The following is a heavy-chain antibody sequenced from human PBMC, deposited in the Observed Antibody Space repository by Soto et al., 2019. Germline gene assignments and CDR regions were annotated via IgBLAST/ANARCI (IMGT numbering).Heavy chain of an antibody. CDR3: ARVPIAAAGTVTYYFDY. Sequence: SVNGSCNASAGTFSSYSVSWVRQAPGQGLEWMGGIIPIFGTANYAQKFQGRVTITADESTSTAYMELSSLRSEDAAVYYCARVPIAAAGTVTYYFDYWGQGTLVTVSS. D-gene: IGHD6-13*01. V-gene: IGHV1-69*13. J-gene: IGHJ4*02. CDR1: AGTFSSYS. CDR2: IIPIFGTA.